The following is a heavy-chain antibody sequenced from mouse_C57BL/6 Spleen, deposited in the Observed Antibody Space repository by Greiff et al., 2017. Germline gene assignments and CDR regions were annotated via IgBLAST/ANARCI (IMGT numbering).Heavy chain of an antibody. CDR3: ARQIDGSFAY. Sequence: EVKLQQSGGDLVKPGGSLKLSCAASGFTFRTYGISWVRQTPDKRLGWVATFSSGGSNTYYTDSVKGRFTISRDNAKNTLYLQMSSLKSEDTAMYYCARQIDGSFAYWGQGTLVTVSA. J-gene: IGHJ3*01. D-gene: IGHD2-3*01. CDR2: FSSGGSNT. CDR1: GFTFRTYG. V-gene: IGHV5-6*01.